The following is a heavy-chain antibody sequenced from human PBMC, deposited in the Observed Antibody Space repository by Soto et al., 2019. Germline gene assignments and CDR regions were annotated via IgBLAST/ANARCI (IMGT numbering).Heavy chain of an antibody. V-gene: IGHV1-18*01. Sequence: ASVKVSCKASGYTFTSYGINWVRQAPGQGLEWMGWISAYNGNTNYAQKLQGRVTMTTDTSTSTAYMELRSLRSDDTAVYYCAIDRLWDYGDYGIDYWGQGTLVTVSS. CDR2: ISAYNGNT. CDR1: GYTFTSYG. J-gene: IGHJ4*02. D-gene: IGHD4-17*01. CDR3: AIDRLWDYGDYGIDY.